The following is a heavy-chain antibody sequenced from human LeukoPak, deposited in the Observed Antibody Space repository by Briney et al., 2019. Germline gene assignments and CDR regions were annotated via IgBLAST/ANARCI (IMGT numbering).Heavy chain of an antibody. D-gene: IGHD4-23*01. CDR3: TTDRGYGGNSDAFDI. CDR1: GFTFDDYA. CDR2: IKSKTDGGTT. J-gene: IGHJ3*02. V-gene: IGHV3-15*07. Sequence: GGSLRLSCAASGFTFDDYAMHWVRQAPGKGLEWVGRIKSKTDGGTTDYAAPVKGRFTISRDVSKNALYLQMNSLKTEDTAVYYCTTDRGYGGNSDAFDIWGQGTMVTVSS.